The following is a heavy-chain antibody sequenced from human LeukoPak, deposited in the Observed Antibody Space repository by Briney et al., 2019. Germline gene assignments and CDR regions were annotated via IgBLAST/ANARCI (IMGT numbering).Heavy chain of an antibody. J-gene: IGHJ4*02. V-gene: IGHV4-34*01. CDR3: ARRGGRDFDY. D-gene: IGHD2-15*01. CDR2: INHSGST. Sequence: SETLSLTCAVYGGSFSGYYWSWIRQPPGQGLEWIGEINHSGSTNYNPSLKSRVTISVDTSKNQFSLKVSSVTAADTAVYYCARRGGRDFDYWGQGTLVTVSS. CDR1: GGSFSGYY.